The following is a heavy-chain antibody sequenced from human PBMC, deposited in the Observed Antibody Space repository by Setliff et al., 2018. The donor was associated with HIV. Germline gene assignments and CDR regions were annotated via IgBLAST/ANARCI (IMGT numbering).Heavy chain of an antibody. J-gene: IGHJ3*02. Sequence: ETLSLTCTVSGGSISSSSHYWGWIRQPPGKGLEWIGSIYFSGNTYYNPSLKSRVTISVDTSKNQFSLKLSSVTAADTAVYYCARHSITLVVGVPERDDAFDIWGQGTMVTVSS. V-gene: IGHV4-39*01. CDR2: IYFSGNT. CDR1: GGSISSSSHY. D-gene: IGHD3-22*01. CDR3: ARHSITLVVGVPERDDAFDI.